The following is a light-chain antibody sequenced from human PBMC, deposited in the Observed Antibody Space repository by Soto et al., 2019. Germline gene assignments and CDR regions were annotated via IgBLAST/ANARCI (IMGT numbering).Light chain of an antibody. Sequence: EIVMTQSPGTVSVSPGERVTLSCRASQSVSSNLAWYQQRPGQGPRLLIYGAPSRATGIPDRFSGSGSGTDFTLTISRLEPEDFAVYYCHQYGSSPATFGQGTKVDIK. CDR1: QSVSSN. V-gene: IGKV3-20*01. CDR2: GAP. J-gene: IGKJ1*01. CDR3: HQYGSSPAT.